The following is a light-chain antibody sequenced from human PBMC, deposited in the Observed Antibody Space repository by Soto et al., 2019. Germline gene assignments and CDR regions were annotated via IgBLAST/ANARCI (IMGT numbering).Light chain of an antibody. CDR1: EDIDKY. CDR3: QQFTSHPPLFT. CDR2: AAS. V-gene: IGKV1-9*01. J-gene: IGKJ3*01. Sequence: IQLTQSPSSLSAFVGDRVTITCRASEDIDKYLAWYQQKPGRAPKLLIYAASTLKGGVPSRFNGRGSGTDFTLTISGLQPEDYATYFCQQFTSHPPLFTFGPGPKVDI.